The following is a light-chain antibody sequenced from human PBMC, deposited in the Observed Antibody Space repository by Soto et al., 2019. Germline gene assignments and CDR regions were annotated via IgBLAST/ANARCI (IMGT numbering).Light chain of an antibody. CDR2: DVT. CDR3: SSYTSSSTLEV. CDR1: SSDGGGYNY. Sequence: QSALTQPASVSGSPGQSITISCTGTSSDGGGYNYVSWYQQHPGKAPKLMIFDVTYRHSGVSNRFSGSKSGNTASLTISGLQPEYEADYYCSSYTSSSTLEVFGGGTKLTVL. V-gene: IGLV2-14*01. J-gene: IGLJ2*01.